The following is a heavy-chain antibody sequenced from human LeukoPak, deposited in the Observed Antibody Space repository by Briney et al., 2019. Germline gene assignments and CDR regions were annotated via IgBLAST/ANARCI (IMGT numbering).Heavy chain of an antibody. Sequence: PSETLSLTCTVSGGSISIYYWSWIRQPPGKGLEWIGSIYYSGSTYYNPSLKSRVTISVDTSKNQFSLKLSSVTAADTAVYYCARSRAVAGTPERVDYWGQGTLVTVSS. D-gene: IGHD6-19*01. CDR2: IYYSGST. V-gene: IGHV4-59*05. CDR1: GGSISIYY. CDR3: ARSRAVAGTPERVDY. J-gene: IGHJ4*02.